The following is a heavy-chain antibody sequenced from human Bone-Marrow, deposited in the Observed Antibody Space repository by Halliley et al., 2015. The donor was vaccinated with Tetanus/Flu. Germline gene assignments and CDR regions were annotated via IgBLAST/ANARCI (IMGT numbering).Heavy chain of an antibody. Sequence: LEWIGSVHSSGTTSYNPSLTSRLAISADTSRTRFSLHLSSVTAADTAVYYCARSTVTTAYAYWGQGTLVTVSS. V-gene: IGHV4-31*02. J-gene: IGHJ4*02. D-gene: IGHD4-17*01. CDR3: ARSTVTTAYAY. CDR2: VHSSGTT.